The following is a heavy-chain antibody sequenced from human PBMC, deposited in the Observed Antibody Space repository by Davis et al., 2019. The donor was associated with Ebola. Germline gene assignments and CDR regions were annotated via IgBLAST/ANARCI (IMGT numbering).Heavy chain of an antibody. CDR3: ARPYYDILTGYQPFGY. V-gene: IGHV1-8*01. J-gene: IGHJ4*02. CDR1: GYTFTSYD. Sequence: ASVKVSCKASGYTFTSYDINWVRQATGQGLEWMGWMNPNSGNTGYAQNFQGRVTMTRKTSISTAYMELSSLRSEDKAVYYCARPYYDILTGYQPFGYWGQGTLVTVSS. CDR2: MNPNSGNT. D-gene: IGHD3-9*01.